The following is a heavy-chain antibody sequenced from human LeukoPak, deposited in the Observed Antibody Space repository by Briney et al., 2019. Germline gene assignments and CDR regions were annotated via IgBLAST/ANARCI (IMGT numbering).Heavy chain of an antibody. Sequence: ASVKVSCKASGYTFTSYGFSWVRQAPGQGLEWMGWISAYNGNTNYAQKLQGRVTMTTDTSTSTAYMELRSLRSDDTAVYYCARGDYDILTGYPHPFDYWGQGTLVTVSS. CDR3: ARGDYDILTGYPHPFDY. V-gene: IGHV1-18*01. CDR2: ISAYNGNT. D-gene: IGHD3-9*01. J-gene: IGHJ4*02. CDR1: GYTFTSYG.